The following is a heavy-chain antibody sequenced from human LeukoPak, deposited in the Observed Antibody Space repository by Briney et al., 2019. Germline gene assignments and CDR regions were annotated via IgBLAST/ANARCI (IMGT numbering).Heavy chain of an antibody. CDR1: GFTFSSYW. Sequence: GGSLRLSCAASGFTFSSYWMHWLRQAPGKGLVWVSRINSDGSSTNYADSVKGRFTISRDNAKNTLYLQMNSLRAEDTAVYYCARENAGDRWFDPWGQGTLVTVSS. D-gene: IGHD2-21*02. J-gene: IGHJ5*02. V-gene: IGHV3-74*01. CDR3: ARENAGDRWFDP. CDR2: INSDGSST.